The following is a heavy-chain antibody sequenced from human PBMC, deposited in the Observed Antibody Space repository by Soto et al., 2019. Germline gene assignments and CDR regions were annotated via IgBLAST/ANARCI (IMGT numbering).Heavy chain of an antibody. Sequence: QVLLQRSGPGLVKPSETLSLTCTVSDDSVSSRAYFWSRIRQPPGKGLEWLGFVYNDGRTNYNPSLKSRLSMSVDRSKNQFSLSLTSVTAADTAVYFCAKDGGVGTPGWFVAWGQGTLVTVSS. J-gene: IGHJ5*02. CDR2: VYNDGRT. V-gene: IGHV4-61*08. CDR3: AKDGGVGTPGWFVA. D-gene: IGHD3-3*01. CDR1: DDSVSSRAYF.